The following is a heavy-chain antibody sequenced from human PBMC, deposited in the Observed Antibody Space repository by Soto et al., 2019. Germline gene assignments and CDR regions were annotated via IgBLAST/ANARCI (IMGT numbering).Heavy chain of an antibody. J-gene: IGHJ4*02. D-gene: IGHD3-10*01. CDR2: IYYLGST. Sequence: QVQLQESGPGQVKPSETLSLTCTVSGGSMSEYFWSWIRQSPWKGLEWIGYIYYLGSTDYNPSLKSRVTISVDTSKRQFSLRLTSVTAADTAVYYCARDGYDGSGSPYPAYWGPGTQVTVSS. CDR1: GGSMSEYF. CDR3: ARDGYDGSGSPYPAY. V-gene: IGHV4-59*01.